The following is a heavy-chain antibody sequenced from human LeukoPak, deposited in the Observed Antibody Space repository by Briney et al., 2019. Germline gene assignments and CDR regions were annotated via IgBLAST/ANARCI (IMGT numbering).Heavy chain of an antibody. Sequence: SETLSLTCTVSGVSIRSHYWSWVRQSPGKGLEWIGYVYYSGSTNYNPSLENRVTISLDTSRTRFSLKLNSVTAADTAVYYYARSAAASTGTSSGADYYYFGMDVWGQGTTVTVSS. CDR2: VYYSGST. V-gene: IGHV4-59*11. CDR3: ARSAAASTGTSSGADYYYFGMDV. CDR1: GVSIRSHY. J-gene: IGHJ6*02. D-gene: IGHD6-13*01.